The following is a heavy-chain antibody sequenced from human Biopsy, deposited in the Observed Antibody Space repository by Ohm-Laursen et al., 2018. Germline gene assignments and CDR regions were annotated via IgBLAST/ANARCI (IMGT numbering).Heavy chain of an antibody. CDR2: IYYSGST. CDR3: ARVGVGAPSIDYFDS. V-gene: IGHV4-59*07. Sequence: SDTPSLTCTVSGGSIYNFFWSWIRQPPGKGLEWIGYIYYSGSTNYNPSLKSRVTISVDRSKNHFSLELSSVTAADTAVYYCARVGVGAPSIDYFDSWGQGALVTVSS. J-gene: IGHJ4*02. D-gene: IGHD1-26*01. CDR1: GGSIYNFF.